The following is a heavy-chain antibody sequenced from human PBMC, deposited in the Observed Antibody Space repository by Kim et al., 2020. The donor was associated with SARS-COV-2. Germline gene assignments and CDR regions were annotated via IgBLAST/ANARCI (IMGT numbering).Heavy chain of an antibody. CDR2: ITWNSGSI. J-gene: IGHJ6*03. CDR1: GFTFDDYA. CDR3: AKDMGYSSSWYGTSISPHMDV. Sequence: GGSLRLSCAASGFTFDDYAMHWVRQAPGKGLEWVSGITWNSGSIGYADSVKVRFTISRDNAKNSLYLQMNSLRAEDTALYYCAKDMGYSSSWYGTSISPHMDVWGKGTTVTVSS. V-gene: IGHV3-9*01. D-gene: IGHD6-13*01.